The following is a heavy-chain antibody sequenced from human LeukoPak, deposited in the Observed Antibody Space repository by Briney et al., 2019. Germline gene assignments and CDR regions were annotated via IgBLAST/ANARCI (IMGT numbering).Heavy chain of an antibody. CDR3: ARVGGMFADRMDV. D-gene: IGHD3-10*02. J-gene: IGHJ6*02. CDR2: TYYRSKWYN. Sequence: SQTLSLRFSISGSSVSINNDAWSWIRQSPSRGLEWLGRTYYRSKWYNEYAVSEKGRICISSETSKNQFSLQLNSVTREDTAVYYCARVGGMFADRMDVWGQGNTVTVSS. CDR1: GSSVSINNDA. V-gene: IGHV6-1*01.